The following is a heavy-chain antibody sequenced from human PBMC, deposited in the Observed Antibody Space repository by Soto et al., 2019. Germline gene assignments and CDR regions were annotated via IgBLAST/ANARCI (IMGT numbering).Heavy chain of an antibody. CDR3: ARGEAAGDFDY. Sequence: SETLSLTCAVYGGSFSGYYWSWIRQHPGKGLEWIGEIYYSGSTNYNPSLKSRVTISVDTSKNQFSLKLSSVTAADTAVYYCARGEAAGDFDYWGQGTLVTVSS. CDR1: GGSFSGYY. J-gene: IGHJ4*02. D-gene: IGHD6-13*01. V-gene: IGHV4-34*09. CDR2: IYYSGST.